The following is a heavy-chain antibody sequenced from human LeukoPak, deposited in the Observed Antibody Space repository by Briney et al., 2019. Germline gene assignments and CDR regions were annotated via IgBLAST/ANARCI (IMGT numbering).Heavy chain of an antibody. CDR2: IRQDGDTK. J-gene: IGHJ4*02. V-gene: IGHV3-7*03. D-gene: IGHD6-13*01. CDR3: ARSLPYGTTWYGRSDF. Sequence: GGSLRLSCAASGFPFNAYWMTWVRQAPGKGLEWVANIRQDGDTKYYVDSVKGRFTISRDNAMNSLYLQMNSLRDEDTAIYYCARSLPYGTTWYGRSDFWGQGTLVTVSS. CDR1: GFPFNAYW.